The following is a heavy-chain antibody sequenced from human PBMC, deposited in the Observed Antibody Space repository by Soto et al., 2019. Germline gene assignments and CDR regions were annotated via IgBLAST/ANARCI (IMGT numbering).Heavy chain of an antibody. D-gene: IGHD2-2*01. V-gene: IGHV1-69*01. CDR2: IIPIFGTA. CDR3: ASFGGYCSSTSCHGLNWFDP. CDR1: GGTFSSYA. Sequence: QVQLVQSGAEVKKPGSSVKVSCKASGGTFSSYAISWVRQAPGQGLEWMGGIIPIFGTANYAQKFQGRVTITADESTSKAFMELSSLRSEDTAVYYCASFGGYCSSTSCHGLNWFDPWGQGTLVTVSS. J-gene: IGHJ5*02.